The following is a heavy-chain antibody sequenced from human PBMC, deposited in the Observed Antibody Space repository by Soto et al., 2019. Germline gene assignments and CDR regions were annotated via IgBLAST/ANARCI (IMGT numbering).Heavy chain of an antibody. CDR3: AKCAYCFTDLPFDS. D-gene: IGHD2-2*02. Sequence: QLQLQESGPGLVKPSETLSLTCTVSGGSISTSSYYWGWFRQPPGKGLEWIGNIYFNGNTYYSPSLKRRVVITVSTSQYQFSLNLSPVTAADTAVYYCAKCAYCFTDLPFDSWGRGPLVAVSS. V-gene: IGHV4-39*01. J-gene: IGHJ4*02. CDR2: IYFNGNT. CDR1: GGSISTSSYY.